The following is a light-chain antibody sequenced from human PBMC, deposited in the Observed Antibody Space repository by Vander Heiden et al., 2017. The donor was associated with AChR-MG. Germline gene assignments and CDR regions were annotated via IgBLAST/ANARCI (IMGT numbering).Light chain of an antibody. CDR2: DVS. CDR3: SSYTGSSTYV. Sequence: QSGLTQPAPVSGSPGQSVTISCTGTSSDVGGYNYVSWYQQHPGKAPKLMIYDVSHRPSGVSNRFSGSKSDNTASLTISGLQAEDEADYYCSSYTGSSTYVFGTGTKVTVL. CDR1: SSDVGGYNY. J-gene: IGLJ1*01. V-gene: IGLV2-14*01.